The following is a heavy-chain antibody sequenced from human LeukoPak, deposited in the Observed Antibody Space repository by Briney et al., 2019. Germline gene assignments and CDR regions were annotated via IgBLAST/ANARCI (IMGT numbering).Heavy chain of an antibody. D-gene: IGHD2/OR15-2a*01. CDR2: FIPIFRTS. Sequence: AASVKVSCKASGGTFSSYAISWVRQSPGQGPEWMGGFIPIFRTSNYAQQFQGRVTITGDESTSTIYMELNSLRYEDTAVYYCAKRGEGGKYYFDYWGQGTQVTVSS. J-gene: IGHJ4*02. CDR1: GGTFSSYA. CDR3: AKRGEGGKYYFDY. V-gene: IGHV1-69*13.